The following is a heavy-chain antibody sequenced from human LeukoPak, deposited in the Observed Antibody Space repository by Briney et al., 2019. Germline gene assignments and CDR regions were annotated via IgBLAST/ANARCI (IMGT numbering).Heavy chain of an antibody. Sequence: PWGSLRLSCAASGFTFSSYGMSWVRQAPGKGLEWVSAISGSGGSTYYADSVKGRFTISRDNSKNTLYLQMNSLRAEDTAVYYCASTEAAAGTGYFDYWGQGTLVTVS. V-gene: IGHV3-23*01. D-gene: IGHD6-13*01. J-gene: IGHJ4*02. CDR1: GFTFSSYG. CDR3: ASTEAAAGTGYFDY. CDR2: ISGSGGST.